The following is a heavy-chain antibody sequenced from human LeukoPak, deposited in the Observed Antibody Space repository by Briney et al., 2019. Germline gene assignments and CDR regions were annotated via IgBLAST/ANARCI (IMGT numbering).Heavy chain of an antibody. Sequence: KPSETLSLTCTVSGGSISSYYWSWIRQPPGKGLEWIGYIYYSGSTNYNPSLKSRVTISVDTSKNQFSLSLRSVTAADTAVYYCARRYGSGSSGTFDYWGQGTLVTVSS. J-gene: IGHJ4*02. D-gene: IGHD3-10*01. CDR1: GGSISSYY. V-gene: IGHV4-59*01. CDR2: IYYSGST. CDR3: ARRYGSGSSGTFDY.